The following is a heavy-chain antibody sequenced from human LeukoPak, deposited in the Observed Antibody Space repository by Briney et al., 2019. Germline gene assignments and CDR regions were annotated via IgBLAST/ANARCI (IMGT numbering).Heavy chain of an antibody. J-gene: IGHJ4*02. Sequence: PGGSLRLSCAASGFTFSSYAMHWVRQAPGKGLEWVAVISYDGSNKYYADSVKGRFTISRDNSKNTLYLQVNSLRAEDTAVYYCARVSGGRHAYDYWGQGTLVTVSS. D-gene: IGHD1-26*01. V-gene: IGHV3-30-3*01. CDR2: ISYDGSNK. CDR1: GFTFSSYA. CDR3: ARVSGGRHAYDY.